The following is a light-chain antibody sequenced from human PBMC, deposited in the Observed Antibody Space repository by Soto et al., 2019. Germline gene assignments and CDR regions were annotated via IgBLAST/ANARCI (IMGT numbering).Light chain of an antibody. CDR2: GAS. Sequence: ELVMTQSPATLSVSPGERATLSCRSSQSVSSNLACYQQKPGQAPRLLIYGASTRATGIPARFSGSGSGTEFTLTISSLHSEDFAVYYCQQYNNRPPAISITFGQGTRLDIK. J-gene: IGKJ5*01. V-gene: IGKV3-15*01. CDR3: QQYNNRPPAISIT. CDR1: QSVSSN.